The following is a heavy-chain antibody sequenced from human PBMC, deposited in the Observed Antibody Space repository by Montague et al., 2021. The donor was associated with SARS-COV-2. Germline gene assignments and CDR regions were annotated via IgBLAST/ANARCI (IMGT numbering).Heavy chain of an antibody. CDR1: GESISTDNW. Sequence: SETLSLTCVVSGESISTDNWWTWVRLPPGKGLEWVGEIYHTDSTKYKPSLKRRVSISVDKSWDQFSLRLTSVTAADTAIYYCARKGGGRSDLAYWGQGTLVTVSS. CDR2: IYHTDST. CDR3: ARKGGGRSDLAY. V-gene: IGHV4-4*02. J-gene: IGHJ4*02. D-gene: IGHD1-26*01.